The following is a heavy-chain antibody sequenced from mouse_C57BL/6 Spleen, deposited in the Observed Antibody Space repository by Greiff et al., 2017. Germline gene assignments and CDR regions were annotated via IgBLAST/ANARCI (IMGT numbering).Heavy chain of an antibody. J-gene: IGHJ4*01. Sequence: VQLQQSGPELVQPGASVKISCKASGYAFSSSWMNWVKQRPGQGLEWNGRISPGDGDTSYNGKFKGKATLTADKSSSTAYMQLSSLTSEDSAVYFCARRGVNYPVYYAMDNWGLGTSVTVSS. CDR3: ARRGVNYPVYYAMDN. CDR1: GYAFSSSW. V-gene: IGHV1-82*01. D-gene: IGHD1-1*02. CDR2: ISPGDGDT.